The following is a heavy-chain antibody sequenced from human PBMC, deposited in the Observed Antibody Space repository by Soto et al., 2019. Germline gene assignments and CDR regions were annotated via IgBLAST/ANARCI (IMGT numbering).Heavy chain of an antibody. CDR2: ISYDGSNK. CDR1: GFTFSSYG. J-gene: IGHJ4*02. CDR3: ARGAPPDY. V-gene: IGHV3-30*03. Sequence: GGSLRLSCAASGFTFSSYGMHWVRQAPGKGLEWVAVISYDGSNKYYADSVKGRFTISRDNSKNTLYLQMNSLRAEDTAVFYCARGAPPDYWGQGTLVTVSS.